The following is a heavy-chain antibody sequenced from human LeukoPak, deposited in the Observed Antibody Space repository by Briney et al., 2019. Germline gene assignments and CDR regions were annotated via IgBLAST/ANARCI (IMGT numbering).Heavy chain of an antibody. CDR2: ISYDGSNK. J-gene: IGHJ3*02. CDR1: GFTFSSYG. D-gene: IGHD2-2*01. Sequence: GGSLRLSCAASGFTFSSYGMHWVRQAPGKGLEWVAVISYDGSNKYYADSVKGRFTISRDNSKNTLYLQMNSLRAEDTAVYYCWGQTSIVVVPAARDAFDIWGQGTMVTVSS. CDR3: WGQTSIVVVPAARDAFDI. V-gene: IGHV3-30*03.